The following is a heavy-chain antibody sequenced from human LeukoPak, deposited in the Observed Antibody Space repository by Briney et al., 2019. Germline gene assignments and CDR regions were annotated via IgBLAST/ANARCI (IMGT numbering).Heavy chain of an antibody. D-gene: IGHD5-12*01. CDR1: GFTVSSNY. V-gene: IGHV3-53*01. CDR3: AREGSGYDWYCFDY. Sequence: GGSLRLSCAASGFTVSSNYMSWVRQAPGKGLEWVSVIYSGGSTYYADSVKGRFTISRDNSKNTLYLQMNSLRAEDTAVYYCAREGSGYDWYCFDYWGQGTLVTVSS. J-gene: IGHJ4*02. CDR2: IYSGGST.